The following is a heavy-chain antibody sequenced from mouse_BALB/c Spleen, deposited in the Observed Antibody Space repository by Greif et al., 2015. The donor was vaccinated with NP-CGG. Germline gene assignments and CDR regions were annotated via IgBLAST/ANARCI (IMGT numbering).Heavy chain of an antibody. Sequence: EVMLVESGGGLVQPGGSRKLSCAASGFTFSSFGMHWVRQAPEKGLEWVAYISSGSSTIYYADTVKGRFTISRDNPKNTLFLQMTSLRSEDTAMYYCARAYGNGRGFDYWGQGTTLTVSS. CDR1: GFTFSSFG. CDR2: ISSGSSTI. D-gene: IGHD2-1*01. CDR3: ARAYGNGRGFDY. J-gene: IGHJ2*01. V-gene: IGHV5-17*02.